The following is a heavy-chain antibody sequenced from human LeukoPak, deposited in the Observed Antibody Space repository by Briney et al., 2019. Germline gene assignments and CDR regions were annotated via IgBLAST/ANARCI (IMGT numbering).Heavy chain of an antibody. D-gene: IGHD3-10*01. Sequence: PSETLSLTCTVSGYSLTNGYYWVWIRQPPGKGLEWIGAVYHSGSTYYNPSLRSRVATSVDTSKNQISLKLSSVTAADTAVYFCARSGPYYYHYLDVWGKGTTVTVSS. J-gene: IGHJ6*03. V-gene: IGHV4-38-2*02. CDR3: ARSGPYYYHYLDV. CDR1: GYSLTNGYY. CDR2: VYHSGST.